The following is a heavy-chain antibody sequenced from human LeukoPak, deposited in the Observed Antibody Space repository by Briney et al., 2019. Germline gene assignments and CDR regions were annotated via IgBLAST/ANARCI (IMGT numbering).Heavy chain of an antibody. D-gene: IGHD2-2*01. CDR2: IYYSGST. J-gene: IGHJ5*02. Sequence: PSETLSLTCTVSGGSISSYYWSWIRQPPGKGLEWIGYIYYSGSTNYNPSLKSRVTISVDTSKNQFSLKLSSVTAADTAVYYCARDLGDCSRTSCYDWFDPWGQGTLVTVSS. CDR3: ARDLGDCSRTSCYDWFDP. V-gene: IGHV4-59*01. CDR1: GGSISSYY.